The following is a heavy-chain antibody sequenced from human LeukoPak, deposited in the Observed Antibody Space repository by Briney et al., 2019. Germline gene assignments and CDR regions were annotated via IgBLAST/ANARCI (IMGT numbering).Heavy chain of an antibody. Sequence: SETLSLTCTVSGGSISSGSYYWSWIRQPAGKGLEWIGRIYTSGSTYYNPSLKSRVTISVDTSKNQFSLKLSSVTAADTAVYYCARYGGGYYDILTRSDYFDYWGQGTLVTVSS. CDR2: IYTSGST. V-gene: IGHV4-61*02. CDR3: ARYGGGYYDILTRSDYFDY. D-gene: IGHD3-9*01. J-gene: IGHJ4*02. CDR1: GGSISSGSYY.